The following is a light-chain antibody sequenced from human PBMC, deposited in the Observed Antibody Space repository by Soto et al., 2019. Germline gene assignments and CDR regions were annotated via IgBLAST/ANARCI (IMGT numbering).Light chain of an antibody. CDR3: YSYRGSYTWV. CDR1: SSDVGGYNY. J-gene: IGLJ3*02. Sequence: QSALTQPRSVSGSPGQSVTISCTGTSSDVGGYNYVSWYQQYPGKAPKFIIYDVNKRPSGVPDRFSGSKSGNTASLTISGLQAEDEADYYCYSYRGSYTWVFGGGTQLTVL. V-gene: IGLV2-11*01. CDR2: DVN.